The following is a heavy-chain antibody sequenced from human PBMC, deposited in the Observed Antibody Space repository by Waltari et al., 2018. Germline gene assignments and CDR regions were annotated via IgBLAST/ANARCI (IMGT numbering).Heavy chain of an antibody. J-gene: IGHJ4*02. CDR2: INHRGNI. CDR1: GGSFSGHY. D-gene: IGHD2-21*01. V-gene: IGHV4-34*02. CDR3: ARNSRDGYRLPGIIAY. Sequence: QVQLQQWGARLLKPSETLSLTCAVSGGSFSGHYWAWIRQAPGKGLEWIGEINHRGNINHNPSLKSRVTISVDTSKSQFSLSLNSVTAADTAVYYCARNSRDGYRLPGIIAYWGQGSLVTVSS.